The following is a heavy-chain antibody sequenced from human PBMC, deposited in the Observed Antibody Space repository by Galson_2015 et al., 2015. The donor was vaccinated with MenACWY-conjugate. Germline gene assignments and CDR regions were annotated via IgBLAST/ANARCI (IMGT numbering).Heavy chain of an antibody. CDR2: IYYRSKWYN. CDR3: ARDAGALNC. J-gene: IGHJ4*02. D-gene: IGHD1-26*01. V-gene: IGHV6-1*01. Sequence: CAISGDSVSRHIVAWNWIRQSPSRGLGWLGRIYYRSKWYNDYAESVRGRITINPDTSKNQFSLQLSSVTPEDTAVYYCARDAGALNCWGQGTLVTVSS. CDR1: GDSVSRHIVA.